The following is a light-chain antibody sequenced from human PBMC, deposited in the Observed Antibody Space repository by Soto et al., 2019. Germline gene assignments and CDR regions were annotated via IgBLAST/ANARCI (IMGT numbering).Light chain of an antibody. V-gene: IGLV2-14*01. Sequence: QSVLTQPASVSESPGQSITISCTGTSSDVGGYNYVSWYQQHPGKAPKLMIYEVSERPSGVSTRFSGSKSGNVASLTISGLQAEDEAEYYCCSYATPRQFGGGTKLTVL. CDR3: CSYATPRQ. CDR1: SSDVGGYNY. CDR2: EVS. J-gene: IGLJ2*01.